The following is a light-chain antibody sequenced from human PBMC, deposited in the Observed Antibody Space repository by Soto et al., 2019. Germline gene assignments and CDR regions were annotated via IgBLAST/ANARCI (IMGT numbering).Light chain of an antibody. CDR1: QSVSGTS. CDR3: QQFGGSPMYT. J-gene: IGKJ2*01. CDR2: ATS. V-gene: IGKV3-20*01. Sequence: EIVLTQSPGTLSLSPGERATLSCRASQSVSGTSLAWFQQRPGQSPRLIISATSTRATGIPDRFSGSGSGTDFTLTISRLEPEDFAVYYCQQFGGSPMYTFGQGTTLEI.